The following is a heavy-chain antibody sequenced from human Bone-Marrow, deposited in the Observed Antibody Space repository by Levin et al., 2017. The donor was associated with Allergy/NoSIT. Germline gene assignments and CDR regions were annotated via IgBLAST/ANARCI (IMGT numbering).Heavy chain of an antibody. V-gene: IGHV3-7*01. J-gene: IGHJ4*02. CDR1: GFTFSNYW. CDR2: IKEDANEK. Sequence: GGSLRLSCAASGFTFSNYWMTWVRQAPGKGLEWVANIKEDANEKHYVDSVKGRFTISRDNTKKSVYLQMDSLRVEDTAVYYCVKLARQLDSWGQGTLVIVSS. CDR3: VKLARQLDS.